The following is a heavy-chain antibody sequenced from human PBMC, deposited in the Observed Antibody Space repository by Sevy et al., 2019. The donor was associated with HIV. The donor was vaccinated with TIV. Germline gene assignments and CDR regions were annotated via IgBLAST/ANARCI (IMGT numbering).Heavy chain of an antibody. V-gene: IGHV3-53*01. D-gene: IGHD3-3*01. J-gene: IGHJ6*02. CDR2: IYSGGST. CDR3: ATGTSPFWSGFYYYYGMDV. CDR1: GFTVSSNY. Sequence: GGSLRLSCAASGFTVSSNYMSWVRQAPAKGLEWVSVIYSGGSTYYADSVKGRFTISRDNSKNTLYLQMNSLRAEDTAVYYCATGTSPFWSGFYYYYGMDVWGQGTTVTVSS.